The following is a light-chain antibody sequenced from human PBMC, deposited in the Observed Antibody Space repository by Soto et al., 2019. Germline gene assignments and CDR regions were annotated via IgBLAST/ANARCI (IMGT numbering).Light chain of an antibody. CDR2: DAS. V-gene: IGKV1-5*01. Sequence: DIQVTQSPSTLSASVGDRVTITCRASQPIRTWLAWYQEKPGKAPKLLIYDASSLEGGVPSRFSGSGSGTEFTLTISSLQPEDFATYVCQQTYISPITFGQGTRLEIK. CDR3: QQTYISPIT. J-gene: IGKJ5*01. CDR1: QPIRTW.